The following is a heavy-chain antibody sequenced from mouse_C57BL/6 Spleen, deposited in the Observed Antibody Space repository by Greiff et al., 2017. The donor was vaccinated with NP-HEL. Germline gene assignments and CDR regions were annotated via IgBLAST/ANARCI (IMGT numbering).Heavy chain of an antibody. CDR1: GYAFTNYL. D-gene: IGHD1-1*01. V-gene: IGHV1-54*01. Sequence: QVQLKQSGAELVRPGTSVKVSCKASGYAFTNYLIEWVKQRPGQGLEWIGVINPGSGGTNYNEKFKGKATLTADKSSSTAYMQLSSLTSEDSAVYFCARKASYYGSSYDYFDYWGQGTTLTVSS. CDR2: INPGSGGT. J-gene: IGHJ2*01. CDR3: ARKASYYGSSYDYFDY.